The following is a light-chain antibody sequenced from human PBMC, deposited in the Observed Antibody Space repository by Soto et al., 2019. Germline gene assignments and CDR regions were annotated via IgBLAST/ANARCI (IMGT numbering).Light chain of an antibody. J-gene: IGKJ4*01. CDR3: QQYYNCPPLT. CDR2: GAS. CDR1: QSVSTN. V-gene: IGKV3-15*01. Sequence: EIVMTQSPATLSVSPGERATLSCRASQSVSTNLAWYQQKPGQAPRLLIYGASARAAGISARFSGSGSGTEFTLTISSLQHEDFAVYYCQQYYNCPPLTFGGGTKVEIK.